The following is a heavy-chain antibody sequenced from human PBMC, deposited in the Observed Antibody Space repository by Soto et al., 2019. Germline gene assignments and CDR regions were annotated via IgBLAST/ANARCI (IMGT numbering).Heavy chain of an antibody. D-gene: IGHD4-17*01. Sequence: GGSLRLSCAASGFTFSNYAMSWVRQAPGKGLEWVSIIGGNTHYADSVRGRFTISRDNSKNTLYLQMNSLRAEDTAVYFCAQGRNYGDSDYFDYWGQGTLDTVSS. V-gene: IGHV3-23*01. J-gene: IGHJ4*02. CDR1: GFTFSNYA. CDR2: IGGNT. CDR3: AQGRNYGDSDYFDY.